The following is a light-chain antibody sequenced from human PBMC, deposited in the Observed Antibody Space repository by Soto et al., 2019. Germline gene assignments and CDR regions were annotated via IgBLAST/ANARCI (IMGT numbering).Light chain of an antibody. Sequence: QSALTQSPSASGTPGQRVTISCSGSSSNIGSNTVNWYQQLPGTAPKLLIYSNNQRPSGVPDRFSGSKSGTSASLAISGLQSEDEADYYCAAWDDSLNVLFGGGTKLTVL. CDR2: SNN. CDR1: SSNIGSNT. V-gene: IGLV1-44*01. CDR3: AAWDDSLNVL. J-gene: IGLJ2*01.